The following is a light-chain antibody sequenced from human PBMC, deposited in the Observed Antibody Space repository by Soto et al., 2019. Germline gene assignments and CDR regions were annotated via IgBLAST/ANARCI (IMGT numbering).Light chain of an antibody. CDR1: QSVLYSSNNNSY. J-gene: IGKJ1*01. CDR2: WAS. CDR3: QQYYSTPWT. Sequence: DIVMTQSPDSLAVSLGERATINCKSSQSVLYSSNNNSYLAWYQQKPGQPPKLLIYWASTRESGVPDRFSGSGSGTNFALTISSLQAEDVALYYCQQYYSTPWTFGQGTKVEIK. V-gene: IGKV4-1*01.